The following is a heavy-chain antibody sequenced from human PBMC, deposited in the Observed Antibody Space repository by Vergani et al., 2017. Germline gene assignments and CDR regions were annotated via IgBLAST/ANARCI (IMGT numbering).Heavy chain of an antibody. J-gene: IGHJ6*03. D-gene: IGHD2-2*01. CDR3: AREAVVPAAMPSNVGMDV. V-gene: IGHV4-34*01. Sequence: QVQLQQWGAGLLKPSETLSLTCAVYGGSFSGYYWSWIRQPPGKGLGWIGYIYYSGSTDYNPSLKSRVTISVDTSKNQFSLKLSSVTAADTAGYYCAREAVVPAAMPSNVGMDVWGKGTTVTVSS. CDR1: GGSFSGYY. CDR2: IYYSGST.